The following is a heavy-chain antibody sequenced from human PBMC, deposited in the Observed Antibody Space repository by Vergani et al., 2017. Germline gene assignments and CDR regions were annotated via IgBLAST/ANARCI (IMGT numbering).Heavy chain of an antibody. D-gene: IGHD4-23*01. CDR1: GGSISSGGYY. CDR2: IYYSGST. Sequence: QVQLQESVPGLVKPSQTLSLTCTVSGGSISSGGYYWSWIRQHPGKGLEWIGYIYYSGSTYYNPSLKSLVTISVDTSKNQFSLKLSSVTAADTAVYYCARALGGSYGGNSGDYYGMDVWGQGTTVTVSS. CDR3: ARALGGSYGGNSGDYYGMDV. J-gene: IGHJ6*02. V-gene: IGHV4-31*01.